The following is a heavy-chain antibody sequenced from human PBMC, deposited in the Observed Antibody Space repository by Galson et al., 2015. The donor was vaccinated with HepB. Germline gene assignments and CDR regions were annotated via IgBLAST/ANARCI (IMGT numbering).Heavy chain of an antibody. D-gene: IGHD3-22*01. J-gene: IGHJ5*02. CDR1: GYSFTSYW. Sequence: QSGAEVKKPGESLKISCKGSGYSFTSYWIGWVRQMPGKGLEWMGIIYPGDSDTRYSPSFQGQVTISADKSISTAYLQWSSLKASDTAMYYCARYSSGYYRLPGGWFDPWGQGTLVAVSS. CDR2: IYPGDSDT. V-gene: IGHV5-51*01. CDR3: ARYSSGYYRLPGGWFDP.